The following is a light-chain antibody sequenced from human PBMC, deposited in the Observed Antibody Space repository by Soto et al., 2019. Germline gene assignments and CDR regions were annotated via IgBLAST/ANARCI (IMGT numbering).Light chain of an antibody. CDR3: QQRSYWLT. CDR1: QSVSSH. CDR2: DAS. J-gene: IGKJ4*01. V-gene: IGKV3-11*01. Sequence: EIVLTQSPATLSLSPGEGATLSCRASQSVSSHLAWYQQKPGQAPRLLIYDASNRATGIPARFSGSGSGTDFTLTISSLEPEDFAVYYCQQRSYWLTFGGGTKVEI.